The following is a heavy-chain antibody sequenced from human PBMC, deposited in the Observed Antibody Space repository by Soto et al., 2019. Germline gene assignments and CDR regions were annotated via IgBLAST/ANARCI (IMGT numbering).Heavy chain of an antibody. CDR2: IDPATGGT. J-gene: IGHJ6*03. CDR1: GYTFTDYY. D-gene: IGHD2-15*01. CDR3: ARAGEALGGRRYFYYFYMDV. Sequence: ASVKVSCKASGYTFTDYYIHWVRQAPGQGLEWMGWIDPATGGTNYAQKFQGWVTLTRDTSISTAYMELSSLRSGGTAVYYCARAGEALGGRRYFYYFYMDVWAKGTTVTVSS. V-gene: IGHV1-2*04.